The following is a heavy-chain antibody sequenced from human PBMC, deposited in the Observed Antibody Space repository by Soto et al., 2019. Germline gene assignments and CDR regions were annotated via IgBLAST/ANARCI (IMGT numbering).Heavy chain of an antibody. CDR1: GGTFSSYA. V-gene: IGHV1-69*13. CDR2: IIPIFGTA. D-gene: IGHD6-19*01. CDR3: ARDPGMKVAGTWYYYYGMDV. J-gene: IGHJ6*02. Sequence: ASVKVSCKASGGTFSSYAISWVRQAPGQGLEWMGGIIPIFGTANYAQKFQGRVTITADESTSTAYMELSSLRSEDTAVYYCARDPGMKVAGTWYYYYGMDVWGQGTTVTVSS.